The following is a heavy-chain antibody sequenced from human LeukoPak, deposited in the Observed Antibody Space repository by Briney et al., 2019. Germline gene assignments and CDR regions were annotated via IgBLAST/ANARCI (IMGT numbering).Heavy chain of an antibody. V-gene: IGHV1-2*02. J-gene: IGHJ4*02. CDR1: GYTFTGYY. D-gene: IGHD4-17*01. Sequence: ASVKVSCKPSGYTFTGYYMHWVRQAPGQGLEWMGWINPNSGDTNYAQKFQGRVTMTRDTSVSTAYMELSRLISDDTAVYFCSRIGRYGDLFLWGQGTLVTVSS. CDR3: SRIGRYGDLFL. CDR2: INPNSGDT.